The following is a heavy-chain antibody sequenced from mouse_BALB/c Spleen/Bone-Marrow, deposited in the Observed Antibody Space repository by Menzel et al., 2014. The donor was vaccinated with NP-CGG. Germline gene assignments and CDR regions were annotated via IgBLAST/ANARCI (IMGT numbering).Heavy chain of an antibody. V-gene: IGHV1-87*01. Sequence: VQLQQSGAELARPGASVKLSCKTSGYTFTTYWMQRVKQRPGQGLEWIGAIYPGEGDTRYTQKFKGKATLTADKSSSTAYIQLSNLTSEDSAVYYCSREPSNWGYYWGQGTTLTVSS. CDR1: GYTFTTYW. J-gene: IGHJ2*01. CDR2: IYPGEGDT. CDR3: SREPSNWGYY.